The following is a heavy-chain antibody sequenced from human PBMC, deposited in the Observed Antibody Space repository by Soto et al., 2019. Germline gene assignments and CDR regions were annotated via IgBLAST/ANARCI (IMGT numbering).Heavy chain of an antibody. J-gene: IGHJ6*02. CDR2: ISGSGSSV. CDR3: AKVRATYLSASYFYYGLDV. Sequence: EVQLLESGGGLVRPGGSLRLSCAASGFTFSHYVLSWVRQAPGRGLEWVSSISGSGSSVYLADSVRGRFAMSRDLSTNTVSLQMNSLRVEDTAIYYCAKVRATYLSASYFYYGLDVWGQGTTATVSS. CDR1: GFTFSHYV. D-gene: IGHD2-21*01. V-gene: IGHV3-23*01.